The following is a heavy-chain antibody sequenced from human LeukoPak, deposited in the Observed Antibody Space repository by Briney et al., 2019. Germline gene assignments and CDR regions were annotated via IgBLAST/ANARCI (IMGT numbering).Heavy chain of an antibody. J-gene: IGHJ6*03. Sequence: GGSLRLSCESSGFDFNIYSMNWVHQAPGKGLEWVSYISGGSTVIYYRDSLKGRFTVSRDNAKSSMYLQMNSLRADDTAVYYCAKIRRGGYHYMHVWGKGTMVAVSS. CDR1: GFDFNIYS. CDR3: AKIRRGGYHYMHV. V-gene: IGHV3-48*01. D-gene: IGHD3-10*01. CDR2: ISGGSTVI.